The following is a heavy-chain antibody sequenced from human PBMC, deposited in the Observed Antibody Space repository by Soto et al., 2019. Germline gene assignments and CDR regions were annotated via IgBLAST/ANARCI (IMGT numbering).Heavy chain of an antibody. Sequence: EVQLVESGGGLVKPGGSLRLSCAASGFTFSSYSMNWVRQAPGKGLEWVSSISSSSSYIYYADSVKGRFTISRDNAKNSLYRQMNIRRAEDTAVYYCARGYHYYDSSGYDKWDAFDIWGQGTMVTVSS. D-gene: IGHD3-22*01. V-gene: IGHV3-21*01. CDR2: ISSSSSYI. CDR1: GFTFSSYS. CDR3: ARGYHYYDSSGYDKWDAFDI. J-gene: IGHJ3*02.